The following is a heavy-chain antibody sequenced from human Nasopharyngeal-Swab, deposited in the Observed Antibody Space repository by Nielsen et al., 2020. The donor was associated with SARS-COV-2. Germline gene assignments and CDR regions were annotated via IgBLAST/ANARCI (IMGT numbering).Heavy chain of an antibody. CDR1: GGSISSYY. J-gene: IGHJ4*02. CDR3: ARVFKESSFSSSSGPFDY. Sequence: SETLSLTCTVSGGSISSYYWSWIRQPAGKGLEWIGYIYYSGSTNYNPSLKSRVTISVDTSKNQFSLKLSSVTAADTAVYYCARVFKESSFSSSSGPFDYWGQGTLVTVSS. D-gene: IGHD6-6*01. V-gene: IGHV4-59*01. CDR2: IYYSGST.